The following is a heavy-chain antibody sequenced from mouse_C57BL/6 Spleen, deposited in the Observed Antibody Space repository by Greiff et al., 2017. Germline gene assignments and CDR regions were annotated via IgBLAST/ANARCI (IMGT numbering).Heavy chain of an antibody. CDR3: ARYKYYYAMDY. CDR1: GYTFTDYY. D-gene: IGHD1-3*01. CDR2: INPNNGGT. V-gene: IGHV1-26*01. J-gene: IGHJ4*01. Sequence: EVQLQQSGPELVKPGASVKISCKASGYTFTDYYMNWVKQSHGKSLEWIGDINPNNGGTSYNQKFKGKATLTVDKSSSTAYMELRSLTSEDSAVXYCARYKYYYAMDYWGQGTSVTVSS.